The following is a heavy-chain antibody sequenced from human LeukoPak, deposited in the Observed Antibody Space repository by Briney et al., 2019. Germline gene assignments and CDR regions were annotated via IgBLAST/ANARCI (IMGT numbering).Heavy chain of an antibody. J-gene: IGHJ4*02. CDR1: GFTFSSYS. V-gene: IGHV3-21*01. D-gene: IGHD3-22*01. Sequence: GGSLRLSCAASGFTFSSYSMNWVRQAPGKGLEWVSSISSSSSYIYYADSVKGRFTISRDNSKNTLCLQMNSLRAEDTAVYYCAKDFNYYDSSGYFRWGQGTLVTVSS. CDR2: ISSSSSYI. CDR3: AKDFNYYDSSGYFR.